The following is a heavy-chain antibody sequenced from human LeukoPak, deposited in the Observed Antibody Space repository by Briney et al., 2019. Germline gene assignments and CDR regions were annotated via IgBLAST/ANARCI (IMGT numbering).Heavy chain of an antibody. CDR3: ARAYETLTGHSAWFDP. V-gene: IGHV1-18*01. CDR1: GYTFTSYG. CDR2: ISAYNGNP. Sequence: GASVKVSCKASGYTFTSYGISWVRQAPGQGREWMGCISAYNGNPTYAQNLQGRITLSTDSSTSTAYMELRSLRSDDTAVYYCARAYETLTGHSAWFDPWGQGSLVTVSS. D-gene: IGHD3-9*01. J-gene: IGHJ5*02.